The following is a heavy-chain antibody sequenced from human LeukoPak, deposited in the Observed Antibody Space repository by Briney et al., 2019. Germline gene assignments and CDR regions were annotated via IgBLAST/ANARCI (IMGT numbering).Heavy chain of an antibody. J-gene: IGHJ4*02. Sequence: PSETLSLTCTASGGSISSYYWSWIRQPPGKGLEWIGYIYYSGSTNYHPSLKSRVTISVDTSKNQFSLKLSSVTAADTAVYYCARHTGYLDYWGQGTLVTVSS. CDR1: GGSISSYY. D-gene: IGHD1-14*01. CDR2: IYYSGST. CDR3: ARHTGYLDY. V-gene: IGHV4-59*08.